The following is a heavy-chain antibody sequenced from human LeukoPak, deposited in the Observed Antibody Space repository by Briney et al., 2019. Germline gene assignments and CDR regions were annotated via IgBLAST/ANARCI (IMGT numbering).Heavy chain of an antibody. V-gene: IGHV3-7*01. CDR1: GFTFSSYW. D-gene: IGHD6-19*01. CDR2: IKQDGSEK. Sequence: PGGSLRLSCAASGFTFSSYWMSWVRQAPGKGLEWVANIKQDGSEKYYVDSVKGRFTISRDNAKNSLYLQMNSLRAEDTAVYYCARDPYSSGWYGGHFDYWGQGTLVTVSS. CDR3: ARDPYSSGWYGGHFDY. J-gene: IGHJ4*02.